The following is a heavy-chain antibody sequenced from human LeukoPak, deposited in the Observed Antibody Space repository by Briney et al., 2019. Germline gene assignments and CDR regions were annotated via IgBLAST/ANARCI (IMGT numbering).Heavy chain of an antibody. CDR3: ARETRTTCYYYGMDV. CDR1: GFTFSSYE. V-gene: IGHV3-48*03. Sequence: PGGSLRLSCAASGFTFSSYEMNWVRQAPGKGLEWVSYISSSGSTIYYADSVKGRFTISRDNAKNSLYLQMNSLRAEDTAVYYCARETRTTCYYYGMDVWGQGTTVTVSS. J-gene: IGHJ6*02. D-gene: IGHD4-11*01. CDR2: ISSSGSTI.